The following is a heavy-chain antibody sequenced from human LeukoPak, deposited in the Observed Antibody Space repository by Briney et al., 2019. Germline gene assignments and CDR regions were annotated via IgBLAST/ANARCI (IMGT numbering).Heavy chain of an antibody. J-gene: IGHJ3*02. CDR1: GFTFTTYA. CDR2: ISASGDST. V-gene: IGHV3-23*01. CDR3: AKNQVDDFWSGRSNDAFDI. Sequence: GSLRLSCAASGFTFTTYAMSWVRQAPGQGLEWVSRISASGDSTNYAHTVKVRFTISTDNSKNTAYLQMMSLRAEDTAVYSLAKNQVDDFWSGRSNDAFDIWDQGTMVTLSS. D-gene: IGHD3-3*01.